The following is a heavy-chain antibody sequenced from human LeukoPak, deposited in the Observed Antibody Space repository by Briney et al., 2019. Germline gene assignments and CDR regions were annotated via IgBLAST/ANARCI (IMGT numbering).Heavy chain of an antibody. Sequence: PGGSLRLSCAASGFTFSDYSMNWVRQAPGKGLEWVSSISTTSTHIYYADSVKGRFTISRDNAKNSLYLQMNSLRAEDTAVYYCARGGIYSEDFDYWGQGTLVTVSS. CDR2: ISTTSTHI. D-gene: IGHD3-16*01. J-gene: IGHJ4*02. V-gene: IGHV3-21*01. CDR3: ARGGIYSEDFDY. CDR1: GFTFSDYS.